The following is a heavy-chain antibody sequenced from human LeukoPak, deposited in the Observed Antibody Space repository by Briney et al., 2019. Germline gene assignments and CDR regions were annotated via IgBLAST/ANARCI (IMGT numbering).Heavy chain of an antibody. CDR1: GYTFTGYY. V-gene: IGHV1-2*02. J-gene: IGHJ4*02. CDR3: ARDRGCSGGSCYFS. CDR2: INPNSGGT. D-gene: IGHD2-15*01. Sequence: GASVKVSCRASGYTFTGYYMHWVRQAPGQGLEWMGWINPNSGGTNYAQKIQGRVTMTRDTSISTAYMELSSLRSGDTAVYYCARDRGCSGGSCYFSWGQGTLVTVSS.